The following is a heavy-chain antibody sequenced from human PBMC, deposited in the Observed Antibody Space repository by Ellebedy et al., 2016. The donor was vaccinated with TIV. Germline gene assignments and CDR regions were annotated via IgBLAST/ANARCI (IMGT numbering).Heavy chain of an antibody. CDR1: GYIFTSYY. V-gene: IGHV1-46*01. CDR3: ARDSVW. J-gene: IGHJ4*02. Sequence: AASVKVSCKASGYIFTSYYIHWVRQAPGQGLEWMGVIKPIDGSTTYAQKFQGRVTISSDTSTSTAYLEVSRLRSDDTAVFYCARDSVWWGQGTLVTVSS. D-gene: IGHD3-10*01. CDR2: IKPIDGST.